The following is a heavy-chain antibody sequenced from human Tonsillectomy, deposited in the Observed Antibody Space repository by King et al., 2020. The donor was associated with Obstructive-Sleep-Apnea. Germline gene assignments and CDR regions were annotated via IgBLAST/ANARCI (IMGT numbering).Heavy chain of an antibody. J-gene: IGHJ6*02. CDR1: GYTFSSYG. D-gene: IGHD2-2*01. V-gene: IGHV1-18*04. CDR3: ARDSEVPAAIGTYYFLGMDV. CDR2: ISAYNDNT. Sequence: QLVQSGAEVKKPGASVKVSCKASGYTFSSYGISWVRQAPGQGLEWMGWISAYNDNTNYAQKLQGRVTMTTDTSTSTAYMELRSLRSDDTAMYYCARDSEVPAAIGTYYFLGMDVWGQGTTVTVSS.